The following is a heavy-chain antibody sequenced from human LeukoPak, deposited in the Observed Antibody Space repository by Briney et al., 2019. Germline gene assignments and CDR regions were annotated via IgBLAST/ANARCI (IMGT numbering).Heavy chain of an antibody. D-gene: IGHD3-10*01. CDR3: ARVTSGEFADY. J-gene: IGHJ4*02. CDR2: IYYSGIT. V-gene: IGHV4-31*03. Sequence: SQTLSLTCTVSGGSISIGGYYWSWIRQHPGKGLEWIGYIYYSGITYYNPSLKSRVTISVDTSKNQFTLYLSSVTAADTAVYYCARVTSGEFADYWGQGTLVTVSS. CDR1: GGSISIGGYY.